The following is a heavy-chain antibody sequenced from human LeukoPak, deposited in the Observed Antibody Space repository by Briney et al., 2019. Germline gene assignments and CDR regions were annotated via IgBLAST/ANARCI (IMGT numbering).Heavy chain of an antibody. Sequence: GASVKVSCKASGYTFTSYAMNWVRQAPGQGLEWMGWINTNTGNPTYAQGFTGRFVFSLDTSVSTAYLQISSLKAEDTAVYYCAGVYCSSTSCLSDYYYYGMDVWGQGTTVTVSS. V-gene: IGHV7-4-1*02. CDR3: AGVYCSSTSCLSDYYYYGMDV. CDR1: GYTFTSYA. CDR2: INTNTGNP. D-gene: IGHD2-2*01. J-gene: IGHJ6*02.